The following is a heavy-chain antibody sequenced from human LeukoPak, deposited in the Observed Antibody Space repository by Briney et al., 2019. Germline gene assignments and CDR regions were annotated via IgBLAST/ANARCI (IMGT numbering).Heavy chain of an antibody. CDR2: ISGSGDNT. V-gene: IGHV3-23*01. J-gene: IGHJ4*02. CDR3: AKRSGCTTGWFFDF. Sequence: GGSLKLSCAASGFTFSSYGMIWVRHAPGKGLEWVSSISGSGDNTYYAESVKGRFTISRYNSKNPLFLEMTSLRAEDTGVFYCAKRSGCTTGWFFDFWGQGTLVTVSS. D-gene: IGHD6-19*01. CDR1: GFTFSSYG.